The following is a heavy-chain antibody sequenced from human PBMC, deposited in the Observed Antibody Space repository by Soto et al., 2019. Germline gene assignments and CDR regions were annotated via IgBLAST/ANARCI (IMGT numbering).Heavy chain of an antibody. CDR2: IYYSGST. CDR3: ARMNYYDTSGYPFDY. J-gene: IGHJ4*02. CDR1: GGSISSSSYY. Sequence: SETLSLTCTVSGGSISSSSYYWGGIRQATGKGLEWIGSIYYSGSTYYNPALKSRVTISVDTSKNQFSLKLNSVTAADTAVYYCARMNYYDTSGYPFDYWGQGMMVTVSS. D-gene: IGHD3-22*01. V-gene: IGHV4-39*07.